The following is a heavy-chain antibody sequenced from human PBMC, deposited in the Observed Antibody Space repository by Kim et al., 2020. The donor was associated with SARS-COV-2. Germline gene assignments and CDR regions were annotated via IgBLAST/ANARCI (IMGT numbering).Heavy chain of an antibody. CDR3: AAGLVEHGIGYYGMDV. CDR1: GFTFTSSA. J-gene: IGHJ6*02. Sequence: SVKVSCKASGFTFTSSAVQWVRQARGQRLEWIGWIVVGSGNTNYAQKFQERVTITRDMSTSTAYMELSSLRSEDTAVYYCAAGLVEHGIGYYGMDVWGQGTTVTVSS. V-gene: IGHV1-58*01. D-gene: IGHD1-26*01. CDR2: IVVGSGNT.